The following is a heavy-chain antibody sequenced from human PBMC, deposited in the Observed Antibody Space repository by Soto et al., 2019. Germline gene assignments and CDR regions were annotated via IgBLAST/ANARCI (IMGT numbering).Heavy chain of an antibody. V-gene: IGHV4-39*01. CDR1: GGSISSSSYY. Sequence: PSETLSLTCTVSGGSISSSSYYWGWIRQPPGKGLEWIGSIYYSGSTYYNPSLKSRVTISVDTSKNQFSLKLSSVTAADTAVYYCARPGYSYGFEDAWFDPWGQGTLVTVSS. J-gene: IGHJ5*02. D-gene: IGHD5-18*01. CDR3: ARPGYSYGFEDAWFDP. CDR2: IYYSGST.